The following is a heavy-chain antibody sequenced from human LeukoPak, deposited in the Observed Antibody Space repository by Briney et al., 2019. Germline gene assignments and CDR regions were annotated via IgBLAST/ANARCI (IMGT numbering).Heavy chain of an antibody. CDR1: GFTFSSYW. V-gene: IGHV3-7*03. CDR3: AREEIVVVVAATEAFDY. Sequence: GGSLRLSCAASGFTFSSYWMSWVRQAPGKGLEWVANIKQDGSEKYYVDSVKGRFTISRDNAKNSLYLQMNSQRAEDTAVYYCAREEIVVVVAATEAFDYWGQGTLVTVSS. CDR2: IKQDGSEK. J-gene: IGHJ4*02. D-gene: IGHD2-15*01.